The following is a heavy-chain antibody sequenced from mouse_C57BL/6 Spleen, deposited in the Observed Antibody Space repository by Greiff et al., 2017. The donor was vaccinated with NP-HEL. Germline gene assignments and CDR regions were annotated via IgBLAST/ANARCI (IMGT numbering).Heavy chain of an antibody. CDR2: INPNNGGT. CDR1: GYTFTDYN. J-gene: IGHJ4*01. Sequence: EVQLQQSGPELVKPGASVKIPCKASGYTFTDYNMDWVKQSHGKSLEWIGDINPNNGGTIYNQKFKGKATLTVDKSSSTAYMELLILTSEDTAVYYCARTRYSNYARDYWGQGTSVTVSS. V-gene: IGHV1-18*01. CDR3: ARTRYSNYARDY. D-gene: IGHD2-5*01.